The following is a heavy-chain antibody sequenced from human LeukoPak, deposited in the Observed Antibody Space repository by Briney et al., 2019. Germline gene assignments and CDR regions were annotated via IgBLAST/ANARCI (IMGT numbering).Heavy chain of an antibody. CDR1: GFTFSSYS. Sequence: PGGSLRLSCAASGFTFSSYSMNWVRQAPGKGLEWVSSISSSSSYIYYADSVKGRFTISRDNAKNSLYLQMNSLRAEGTAVYYCARDVLYGSGPLYGMDVWGQGTTVTVSS. CDR2: ISSSSSYI. CDR3: ARDVLYGSGPLYGMDV. D-gene: IGHD3-10*01. V-gene: IGHV3-21*01. J-gene: IGHJ6*02.